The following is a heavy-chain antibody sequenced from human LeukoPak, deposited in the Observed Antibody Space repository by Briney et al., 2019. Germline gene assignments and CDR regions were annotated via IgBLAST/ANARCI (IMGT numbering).Heavy chain of an antibody. J-gene: IGHJ4*02. Sequence: PSGTLSLTCAVSGGSISSSNWWSWVRQPPGEGLEWIGEIYHSGSTNYNPSLKSRVTISVDKSKNQFSLKLSSVTAADTAVYYCARLKSYYLPQYFDYWGQGTLVTVSS. CDR1: GGSISSSNW. CDR2: IYHSGST. V-gene: IGHV4-4*02. D-gene: IGHD3-10*01. CDR3: ARLKSYYLPQYFDY.